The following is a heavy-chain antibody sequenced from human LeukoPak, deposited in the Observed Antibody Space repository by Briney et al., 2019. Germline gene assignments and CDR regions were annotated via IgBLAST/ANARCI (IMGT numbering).Heavy chain of an antibody. V-gene: IGHV4-59*01. CDR2: INDSGNT. D-gene: IGHD2-2*01. Sequence: PSETLSLTCTVSGDSISNYYWTWIRQPPGKGLEWIGYINDSGNTNYNPSLKSRVTISVDTSKNQFSLRLSSVTAADTAVYYCARERLYQLRPWYFDPWGRGTLVTVSS. CDR3: ARERLYQLRPWYFDP. CDR1: GDSISNYY. J-gene: IGHJ2*01.